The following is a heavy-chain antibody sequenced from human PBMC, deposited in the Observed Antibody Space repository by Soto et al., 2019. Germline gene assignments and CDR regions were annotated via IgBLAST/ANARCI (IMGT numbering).Heavy chain of an antibody. CDR3: ARANRPITMTYLNWFDP. CDR2: INHSGST. Sequence: SETLSLTCAVYDASFSGYYWNWIRQPPGKGLEWIGEINHSGSTNYNPSLKSRVTISVDTSKNQFSLKLSSVTAADTAVYYCARANRPITMTYLNWFDPWGQGTLVTVSS. D-gene: IGHD3-22*01. V-gene: IGHV4-34*01. CDR1: DASFSGYY. J-gene: IGHJ5*02.